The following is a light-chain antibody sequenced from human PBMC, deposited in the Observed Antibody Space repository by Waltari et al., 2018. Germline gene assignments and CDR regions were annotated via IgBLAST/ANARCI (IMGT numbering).Light chain of an antibody. Sequence: QSALTQPRPVSGSPGQSVTISCTGISSDENVYKYVSWYQHHPGKAPKLMLYDVNKCPSAVPDSFAGSKSGNAASLTITGLQADDEADYYCCSYEGDVTAVIFGGETKLTVL. CDR1: SSDENVYKY. J-gene: IGLJ2*01. V-gene: IGLV2-11*01. CDR2: DVN. CDR3: CSYEGDVTAVI.